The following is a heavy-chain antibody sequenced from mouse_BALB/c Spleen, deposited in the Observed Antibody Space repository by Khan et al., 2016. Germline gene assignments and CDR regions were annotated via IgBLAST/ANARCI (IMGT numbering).Heavy chain of an antibody. V-gene: IGHV2-6-4*01. CDR1: GFSLSRYS. CDR3: ARGHDDTMDY. J-gene: IGHJ4*01. D-gene: IGHD2-12*01. Sequence: QVQLKASGPGLVAPSQSLSITCTVSGFSLSRYSVHWIRQPPGQGLEWLGMIWGGGSTDYNSALKSRLNINKDNSKSQVFLKMNSLQTDDTGMYYCARGHDDTMDYWGQGTSVTVSS. CDR2: IWGGGST.